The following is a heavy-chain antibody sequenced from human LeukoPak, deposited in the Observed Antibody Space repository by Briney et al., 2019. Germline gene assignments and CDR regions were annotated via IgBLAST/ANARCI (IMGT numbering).Heavy chain of an antibody. CDR3: ARDSHYDPDAFDI. CDR2: ISSSSSYI. CDR1: GFTFSSYS. Sequence: GGSLRLSCAASGFTFSSYSMNWVRQAPGKGLEWVSSISSSSSYIYYADSVKGRFTISRDNAKNSLYLQMNSLRAEDTAVYYCARDSHYDPDAFDIWGQGTMVTVS. V-gene: IGHV3-21*01. J-gene: IGHJ3*02. D-gene: IGHD3-3*01.